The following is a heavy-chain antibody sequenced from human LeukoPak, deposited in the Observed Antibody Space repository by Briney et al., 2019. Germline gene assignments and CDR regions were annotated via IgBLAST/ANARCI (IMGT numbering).Heavy chain of an antibody. J-gene: IGHJ4*02. CDR3: ARGPGYSSGWASFDY. CDR1: GFTFSNAW. D-gene: IGHD6-19*01. CDR2: IYYSGST. V-gene: IGHV4-59*08. Sequence: PGGSLRLSCAASGFTFSNAWMSWIRQPPGKGLEWIGYIYYSGSTNYNPSLKSRVTISVDTSKNQFSLKLSSVTAADTAVSYCARGPGYSSGWASFDYWGQGTLVTVSS.